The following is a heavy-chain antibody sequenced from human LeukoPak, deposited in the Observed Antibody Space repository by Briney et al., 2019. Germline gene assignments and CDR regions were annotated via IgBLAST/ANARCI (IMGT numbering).Heavy chain of an antibody. J-gene: IGHJ5*02. CDR3: ARDYDVLTAYPPTQLFDP. CDR1: GYTFTGYY. Sequence: VSVKVSCKASGYTFTGYYMHWVRQAPGQGLEWMGWINPNSGGTNYAQKFQGRVTMTRDTSISTAYMELSRLRSDDTAVYYCARDYDVLTAYPPTQLFDPWGQGTLVTVSS. V-gene: IGHV1-2*02. D-gene: IGHD3-9*01. CDR2: INPNSGGT.